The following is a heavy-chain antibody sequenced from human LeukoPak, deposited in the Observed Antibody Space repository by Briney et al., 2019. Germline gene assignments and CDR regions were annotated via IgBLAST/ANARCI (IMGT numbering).Heavy chain of an antibody. CDR2: IKSKTDGGTT. Sequence: GGSLRLSCAASGFTFNNAWMSWVRQAPGKGLEWVGRIKSKTDGGTTDYAAPVKGRFTISRDDSKNTLYLQMNSLKTEDTAVYYCTTIRKGYDFWSGYVYFDYWGQGTLVTASS. J-gene: IGHJ4*02. D-gene: IGHD3-3*01. CDR1: GFTFNNAW. V-gene: IGHV3-15*01. CDR3: TTIRKGYDFWSGYVYFDY.